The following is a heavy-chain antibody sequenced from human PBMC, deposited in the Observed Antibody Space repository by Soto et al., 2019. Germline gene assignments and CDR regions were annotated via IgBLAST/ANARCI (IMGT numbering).Heavy chain of an antibody. Sequence: GGSLRLSCAASGFTFSSYWMHWVRQAPGKGLVWVCRMNSDGSSTSYADSVKGRFTISSDNAKNTLYLQMNSLRAEDTAVYYGARHELHSCRGHYPYYSYGIDVGGQVTTVTASS. CDR2: MNSDGSST. CDR3: ARHELHSCRGHYPYYSYGIDV. D-gene: IGHD3-3*02. J-gene: IGHJ6*02. V-gene: IGHV3-74*01. CDR1: GFTFSSYW.